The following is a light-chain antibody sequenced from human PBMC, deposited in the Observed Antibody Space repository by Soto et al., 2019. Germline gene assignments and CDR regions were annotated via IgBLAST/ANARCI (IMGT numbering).Light chain of an antibody. V-gene: IGKV3-20*01. CDR2: DVS. CDR1: QSVGSSY. Sequence: EIVLTQSPSTLSLSPGERATLSCRASQSVGSSYLAWYQQKPGQAPRLLIYDVSSRATGIPDRFSGSGSGTDFTLTISRLEPEDCAVYYCQQYVSSPFTFGPGTKVDIK. J-gene: IGKJ3*01. CDR3: QQYVSSPFT.